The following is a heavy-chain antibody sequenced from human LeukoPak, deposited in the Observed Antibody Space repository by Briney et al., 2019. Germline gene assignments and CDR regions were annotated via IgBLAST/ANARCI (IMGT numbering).Heavy chain of an antibody. CDR2: IIPIFGTA. D-gene: IGHD3-10*01. CDR3: ARGRGSGSYGREAFDY. J-gene: IGHJ4*02. Sequence: GASVKVSCKASGGTFSSYAISWVRQAPGQGLEWMGGIIPIFGTANYAQKFQGRVTITADESTSTAYMELSSLRSEDTAVYYCARGRGSGSYGREAFDYWGQGTLVTVSS. V-gene: IGHV1-69*13. CDR1: GGTFSSYA.